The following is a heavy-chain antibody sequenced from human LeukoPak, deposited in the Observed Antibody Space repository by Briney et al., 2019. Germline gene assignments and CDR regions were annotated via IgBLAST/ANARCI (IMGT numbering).Heavy chain of an antibody. Sequence: SETLSLTCTVSGGSISSSNYYWGWIRQPPGKGLEWIGNIYYSGSTYYNPSLKSRVTISVDTSKNQFSLKLSSVTAADTAVYYCARESYDFWSGLNSDWGQGTLVTVSS. CDR3: ARESYDFWSGLNSD. CDR1: GGSISSSNYY. J-gene: IGHJ4*02. D-gene: IGHD3-3*01. V-gene: IGHV4-39*07. CDR2: IYYSGST.